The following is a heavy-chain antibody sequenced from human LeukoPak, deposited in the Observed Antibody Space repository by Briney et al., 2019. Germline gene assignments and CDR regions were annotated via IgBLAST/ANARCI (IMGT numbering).Heavy chain of an antibody. CDR2: IWYDGSNK. Sequence: GGSLRPSCAASGFTFSSYGMHWVRQAPGKGLEWVAVIWYDGSNKYYADSVKGRFTISRDNSKNTLYLQMNSLRAEDTAVYYCARDDGSGELGLIDYWGQGTLVTVSS. CDR3: ARDDGSGELGLIDY. J-gene: IGHJ4*02. V-gene: IGHV3-33*01. CDR1: GFTFSSYG. D-gene: IGHD3-16*01.